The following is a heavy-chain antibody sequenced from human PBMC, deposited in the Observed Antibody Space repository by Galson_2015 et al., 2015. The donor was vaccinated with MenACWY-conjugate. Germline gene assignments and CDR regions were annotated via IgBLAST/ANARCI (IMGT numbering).Heavy chain of an antibody. D-gene: IGHD1-1*01. Sequence: SLRLSCAASGFTFSSYNMHWVRQAPGKGLQWVSSISSYSTYIYYEDSLKGRFTISRDNANNSLYLELNTLRAEDTAVYFCAREDPTWKFDRWGQGTPVTVSS. CDR3: AREDPTWKFDR. CDR2: ISSYSTYI. V-gene: IGHV3-21*01. CDR1: GFTFSSYN. J-gene: IGHJ5*02.